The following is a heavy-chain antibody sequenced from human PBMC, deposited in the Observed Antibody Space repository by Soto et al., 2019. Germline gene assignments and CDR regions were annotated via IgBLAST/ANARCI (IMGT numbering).Heavy chain of an antibody. CDR1: GFSLSTSGMC. V-gene: IGHV2-70*01. CDR2: IDWDDDK. CDR3: ARMPWSGYYTPSGYYYGMDV. Sequence: VSGPTLVNPTQTLTLTCTFSGFSLSTSGMCVSWIRQPPGKALEWLALIDWDDDKYYSTSLKTRLTISKDTSKNQVVLTMTNMDPVDTATYYCARMPWSGYYTPSGYYYGMDVWGQGTTVTVSS. J-gene: IGHJ6*02. D-gene: IGHD3-3*01.